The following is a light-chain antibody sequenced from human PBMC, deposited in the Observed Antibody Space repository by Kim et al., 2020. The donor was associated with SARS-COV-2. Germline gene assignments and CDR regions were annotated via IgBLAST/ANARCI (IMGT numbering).Light chain of an antibody. J-gene: IGLJ2*01. CDR1: EVGDKY. CDR3: QAWDSSTVV. CDR2: QDS. V-gene: IGLV3-1*01. Sequence: SVAPGQTASITGSGDEVGDKYACWYQQKPGQSPVLFIYQDSKRPSGIPERFSGSNAGNTATLTISGTQAMDEADYYCQAWDSSTVVFGGGTQLTVL.